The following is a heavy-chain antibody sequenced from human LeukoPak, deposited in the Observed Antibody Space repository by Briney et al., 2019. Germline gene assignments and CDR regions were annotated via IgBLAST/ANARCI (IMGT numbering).Heavy chain of an antibody. CDR2: ISGSGGST. CDR1: GFTFSSYA. V-gene: IGHV3-23*01. Sequence: GGSLRLSCAASGFTFSSYAMSWVRQAPGKGLEWLSAISGSGGSTYYADSVKGRFTISRDNSKNTLYLQMNSLRAEDTAVYYCAKDSLKYYYDSSGYHHDAFDIWGQGTMVTVSS. D-gene: IGHD3-22*01. J-gene: IGHJ3*02. CDR3: AKDSLKYYYDSSGYHHDAFDI.